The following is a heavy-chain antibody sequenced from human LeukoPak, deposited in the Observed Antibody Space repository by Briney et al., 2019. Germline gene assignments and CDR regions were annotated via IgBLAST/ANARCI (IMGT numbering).Heavy chain of an antibody. J-gene: IGHJ5*02. Sequence: PSETLSLTCTVSGGSISSGSYYWSWIRQPAGKGLEWIGRIYTSGSTNYNPSLKSRVTISVDTSKNQFSLKLSSVTAADTAVYYCARTYYDFWSGPGWFDPWGQGTLVTVSS. D-gene: IGHD3-3*01. CDR3: ARTYYDFWSGPGWFDP. CDR2: IYTSGST. V-gene: IGHV4-61*02. CDR1: GGSISSGSYY.